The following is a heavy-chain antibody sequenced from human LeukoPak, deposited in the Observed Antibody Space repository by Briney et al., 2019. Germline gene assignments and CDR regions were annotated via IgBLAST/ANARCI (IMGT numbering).Heavy chain of an antibody. CDR3: ARVEGSGSSGAFDI. CDR2: IYYSGST. Sequence: PSETLSLTCTVSGGSISSYYWSWIRQPPGKGLEWIGYIYYSGSTNYNPSLKSRVTISVDTSKNQFSLKLSSVTAADTAVYYCARVEGSGSSGAFDIWGQGTMVTVSS. J-gene: IGHJ3*02. CDR1: GGSISSYY. D-gene: IGHD3-10*01. V-gene: IGHV4-59*01.